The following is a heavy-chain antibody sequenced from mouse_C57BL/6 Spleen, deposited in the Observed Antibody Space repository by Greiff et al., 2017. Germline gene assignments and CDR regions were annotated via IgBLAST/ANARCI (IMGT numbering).Heavy chain of an antibody. CDR3: ARDIYYNPFAY. V-gene: IGHV3-6*01. Sequence: EVQLVESGPGLVKPSQSLSLTCSVTGYSITSGYYWNWIRQFPGNKLEWMGYISYDGSNNYNPSLKNRISITRDTSKNQFFLKLNSVTTEDTATYYCARDIYYNPFAYWGQGTLVTVSA. CDR2: ISYDGSN. CDR1: GYSITSGYY. D-gene: IGHD2-1*01. J-gene: IGHJ3*01.